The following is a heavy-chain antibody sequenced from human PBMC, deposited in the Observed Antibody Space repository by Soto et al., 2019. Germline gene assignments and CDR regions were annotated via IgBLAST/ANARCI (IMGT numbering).Heavy chain of an antibody. D-gene: IGHD2-15*01. CDR3: ARDRASCSGSSCYSPPDYYYYMYE. J-gene: IGHJ6*03. V-gene: IGHV4-59*01. CDR2: IYNSGSI. Sequence: QVQLQESGPGLVKPSETLSLTCTVSGVSISSSYWSWIRQPPGKGLEWIGYIYNSGSITYNPSLKSRVTIPVDTSKNQVSLGLRSVTAADTAVYYCARDRASCSGSSCYSPPDYYYYMYEWGQGTMVTVS. CDR1: GVSISSSY.